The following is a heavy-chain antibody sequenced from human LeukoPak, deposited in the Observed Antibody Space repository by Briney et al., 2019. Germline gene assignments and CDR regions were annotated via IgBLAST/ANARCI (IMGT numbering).Heavy chain of an antibody. J-gene: IGHJ4*02. Sequence: PGGSLRLSCAASGFTFSSYWMSWVRQASGKGLEWVANMKKDGSEKYYVDSVKGRFTISRDNAKNSLYLQMNSLRAEDTAVYYCARGGGNAARPIDYWGQGTLVTVSS. CDR2: MKKDGSEK. CDR3: ARGGGNAARPIDY. V-gene: IGHV3-7*01. CDR1: GFTFSSYW. D-gene: IGHD4-23*01.